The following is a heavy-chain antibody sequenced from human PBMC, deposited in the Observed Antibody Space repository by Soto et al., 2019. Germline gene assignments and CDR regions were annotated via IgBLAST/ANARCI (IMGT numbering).Heavy chain of an antibody. CDR3: ARGYTGYCSGGTCYWFYS. CDR2: ISSSASHI. Sequence: PGGSLRLSCAASGFSFSSYSMNWVRQAPGKGLEWVSSISSSASHINYADSVKGRFTISRDNAKKSLYLQMNSLRAEDTAVYYCARGYTGYCSGGTCYWFYSWGQGTLVTVSS. D-gene: IGHD2-15*01. V-gene: IGHV3-21*01. CDR1: GFSFSSYS. J-gene: IGHJ5*01.